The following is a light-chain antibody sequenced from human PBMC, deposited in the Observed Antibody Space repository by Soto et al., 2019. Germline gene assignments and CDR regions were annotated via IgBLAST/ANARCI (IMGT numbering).Light chain of an antibody. CDR1: SSDVGGYNY. CDR2: EVS. V-gene: IGLV2-14*01. CDR3: SSYTSSSTLV. J-gene: IGLJ2*01. Sequence: QSALTQPASVSGSPGQSITISCTGSSSDVGGYNYVSWYQQHPGKAPKLMIYEVSNRPSGISNRFSGSKSGNTASLTLSGLQAEDEADYYCSSYTSSSTLVFGGGPSSPS.